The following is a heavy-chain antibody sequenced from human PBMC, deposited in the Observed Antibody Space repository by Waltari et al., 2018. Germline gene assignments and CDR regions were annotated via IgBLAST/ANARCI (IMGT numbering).Heavy chain of an antibody. CDR3: ARGGDGSGSEDFDY. Sequence: QVPLQESGPRLVKPSETLSLTCSVSGGSISFFYWSWIRQPPGKGLEWIGYIEDSGRTNYNPSLKSRVMISTDTSKKQFSLKLSSVTAADTAVYYCARGGDGSGSEDFDYWGQGTLVVVSS. CDR2: IEDSGRT. V-gene: IGHV4-59*01. CDR1: GGSISFFY. J-gene: IGHJ4*02. D-gene: IGHD3-10*01.